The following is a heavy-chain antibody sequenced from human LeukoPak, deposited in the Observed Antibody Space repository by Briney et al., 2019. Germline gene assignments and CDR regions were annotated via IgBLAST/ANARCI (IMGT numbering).Heavy chain of an antibody. Sequence: GESLKISCKGSGYSFTTYWITWVRQMPGKGLEWMGRIDPSDSYTNYSPSFQGHFTISADKSISTAYVQWRSLKAPDTALYDSTRQRSGWPLDFWGQGALVTVSS. D-gene: IGHD6-19*01. J-gene: IGHJ4*02. V-gene: IGHV5-10-1*01. CDR3: TRQRSGWPLDF. CDR2: IDPSDSYT. CDR1: GYSFTTYW.